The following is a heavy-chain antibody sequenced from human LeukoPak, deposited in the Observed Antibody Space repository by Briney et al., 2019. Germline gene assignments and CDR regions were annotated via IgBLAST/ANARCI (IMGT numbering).Heavy chain of an antibody. V-gene: IGHV1-46*01. CDR3: ARVTGGANFDH. J-gene: IGHJ4*02. CDR2: INPGSGNT. D-gene: IGHD1-14*01. CDR1: GHTFTRYY. Sequence: ASVEVSCKASGHTFTRYYIHWVRQAPGQGLEWMGVINPGSGNTNYAQKFQDRVTMTRDTSTGTVYMELSSLRSEDTAVYFCARVTGGANFDHWGQGTLVTVSS.